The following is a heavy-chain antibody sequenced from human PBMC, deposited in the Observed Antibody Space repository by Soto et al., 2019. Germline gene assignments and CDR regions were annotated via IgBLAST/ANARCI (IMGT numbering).Heavy chain of an antibody. Sequence: PSETLSLTCAVYGGSFSGYYWSWIRQPPGKGLEWIGEIFHGGSTNYSPSLKSRVTILVDTSKNQFSLKLSSVTAADTAVYYCARDIRYYDSSGYYFISDDWGQGTLVTVSS. CDR2: IFHGGST. D-gene: IGHD3-22*01. V-gene: IGHV4-34*12. CDR1: GGSFSGYY. J-gene: IGHJ4*02. CDR3: ARDIRYYDSSGYYFISDD.